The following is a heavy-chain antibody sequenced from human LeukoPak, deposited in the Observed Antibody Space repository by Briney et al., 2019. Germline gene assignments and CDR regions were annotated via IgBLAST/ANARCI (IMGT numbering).Heavy chain of an antibody. CDR3: GDRNPDCSGGYCPFDY. J-gene: IGHJ4*02. V-gene: IGHV1-2*02. D-gene: IGHD2-15*01. CDR1: AYTFTGYY. CDR2: INPNSGAT. Sequence: ASVKLSCTAPAYTFTGYYMHWVRQAPGQGPEWMGWINPNSGATTYAQNFEGRVTMTRDTAISTAYLELSSLRSDDTALYFCGDRNPDCSGGYCPFDYWGEGTLVTVSS.